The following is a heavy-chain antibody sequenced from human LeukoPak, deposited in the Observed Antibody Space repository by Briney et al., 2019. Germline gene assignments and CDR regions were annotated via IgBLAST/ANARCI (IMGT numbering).Heavy chain of an antibody. CDR1: GYTFTSYA. CDR3: ARKSVAATPRDIVYQYYSMDV. V-gene: IGHV7-4-1*02. J-gene: IGHJ6*03. CDR2: INTNTGNP. D-gene: IGHD2-15*01. Sequence: GASVKVSCKASGYTFTSYAMNWVRQAPGQGLEWMGWINTNTGNPPYAQGFTGRFVFSLDTSVSTAYLQISSLKAEDTAVYYCARKSVAATPRDIVYQYYSMDVWGKGTTVTVSS.